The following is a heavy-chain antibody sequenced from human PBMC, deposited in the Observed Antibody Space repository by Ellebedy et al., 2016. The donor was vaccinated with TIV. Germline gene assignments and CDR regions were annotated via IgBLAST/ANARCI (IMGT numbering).Heavy chain of an antibody. Sequence: SGPTLVKPTQTLTLTCAFSGFSFSGSGQEMRMSWLRQPPGKALEWLARIDWDDYKFYSTSLKTRLSVSKDTSENQVVLKMTNMDPADTATYFCARYIPGGGYHGFDYWGQGALVTVSS. J-gene: IGHJ4*02. V-gene: IGHV2-70*04. CDR2: IDWDDYK. CDR3: ARYIPGGGYHGFDY. D-gene: IGHD1-26*01. CDR1: GFSFSGSGQEMR.